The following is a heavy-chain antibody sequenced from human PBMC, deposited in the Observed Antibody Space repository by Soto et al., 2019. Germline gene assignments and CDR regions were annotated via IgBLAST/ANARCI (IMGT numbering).Heavy chain of an antibody. V-gene: IGHV3-15*07. CDR1: GFTFSNAW. Sequence: GGSLRLSCAASGFTFSNAWMNWVRQAPGKGLEWVGRIKSKTDGGTTDYAAPVKGRFTISRDDSKNTLYLQMNSLKTEDTAVYYCTTDEVPRLPVYGPASSWGQGTLVTVSS. CDR2: IKSKTDGGTT. J-gene: IGHJ4*02. CDR3: TTDEVPRLPVYGPASS. D-gene: IGHD1-20*01.